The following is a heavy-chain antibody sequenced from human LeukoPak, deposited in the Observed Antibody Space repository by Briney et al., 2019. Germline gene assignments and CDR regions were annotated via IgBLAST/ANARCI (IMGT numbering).Heavy chain of an antibody. J-gene: IGHJ6*03. Sequence: SETLSLTCTVSGGSISSGDYYWSWIRQPPGKGLEWIGYIYYSGSTYYNPSLKSRVTISVDTSKNQFSLKLSSVTAADTAVYYCALVGEGDFWSGAEGYMDVWGKGTTVTVSS. CDR1: GGSISSGDYY. CDR2: IYYSGST. CDR3: ALVGEGDFWSGAEGYMDV. D-gene: IGHD3-3*01. V-gene: IGHV4-30-4*08.